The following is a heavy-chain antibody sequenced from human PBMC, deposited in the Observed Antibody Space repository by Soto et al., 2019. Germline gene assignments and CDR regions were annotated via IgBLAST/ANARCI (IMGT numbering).Heavy chain of an antibody. V-gene: IGHV3-30-3*01. CDR1: GFTFSSFA. CDR3: ARAYPQVGSNYCDY. D-gene: IGHD1-26*01. CDR2: ISYDGTNK. J-gene: IGHJ4*02. Sequence: QVQLVESGGGVVQPGRSLRVSCAASGFTFSSFAVHWVRQAPGKGLEWVAVISYDGTNKYYTDSVKGRFSISRDNNKNTVYLQMNSLRPDDTAIYYCARAYPQVGSNYCDYWGRGTLVTVSS.